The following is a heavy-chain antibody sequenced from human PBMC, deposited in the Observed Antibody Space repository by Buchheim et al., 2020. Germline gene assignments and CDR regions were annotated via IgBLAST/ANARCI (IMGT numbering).Heavy chain of an antibody. CDR2: IYYSGTT. CDR3: ARPGADDYGAGNDY. V-gene: IGHV4-30-4*01. Sequence: QVQLQESGPGLVKPSQTLSLTCTVSGGSISSGDYYWSWFRQPPGKGLEWIGHIYYSGTTYYNPSLKSRVTISVETSKNQFSLRLSSGTAADTAVYYCARPGADDYGAGNDYWGQGTL. CDR1: GGSISSGDYY. D-gene: IGHD4/OR15-4a*01. J-gene: IGHJ4*02.